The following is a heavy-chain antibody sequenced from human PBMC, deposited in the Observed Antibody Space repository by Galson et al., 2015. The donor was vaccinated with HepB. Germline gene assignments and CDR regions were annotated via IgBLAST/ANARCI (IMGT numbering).Heavy chain of an antibody. V-gene: IGHV3-9*01. Sequence: SLRLSCAASGFTFDDYAMHWVRQAPGKGLEWVSGISWNSGSIGYADSVKGRFTISRDNAKNSLYLQMNSLRAEDTALYYCAKDRSYGGSGSYNYWGQGTLVTVSS. D-gene: IGHD3-10*01. CDR2: ISWNSGSI. CDR1: GFTFDDYA. J-gene: IGHJ4*02. CDR3: AKDRSYGGSGSYNY.